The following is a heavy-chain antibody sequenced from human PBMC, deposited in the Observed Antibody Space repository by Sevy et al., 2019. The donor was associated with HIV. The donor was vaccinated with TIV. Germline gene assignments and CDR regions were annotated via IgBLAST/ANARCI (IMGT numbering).Heavy chain of an antibody. V-gene: IGHV5-51*01. D-gene: IGHD3-10*01. J-gene: IGHJ6*03. CDR1: GYSVTSYC. Sequence: GESLKISCKGSGYSVTSYCIGWVRQMPGKGLERMGMMYPGDSDTRYSPSFEGQVTISADKSLSTAFLQWSSRKASDTAMYYCAAGSGSGGYYYYLDAWAEGTTVTDSS. CDR3: AAGSGSGGYYYYLDA. CDR2: MYPGDSDT.